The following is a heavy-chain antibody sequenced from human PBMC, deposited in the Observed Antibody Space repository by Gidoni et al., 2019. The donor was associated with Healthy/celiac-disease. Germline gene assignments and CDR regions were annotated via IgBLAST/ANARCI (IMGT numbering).Heavy chain of an antibody. CDR1: GFTFSGSA. J-gene: IGHJ4*02. D-gene: IGHD4-17*01. CDR3: TRQGTTTG. V-gene: IGHV3-73*02. CDR2: IRSKANSYAT. Sequence: EVQLVESGGGLVQPGGSLQPSCAASGFTFSGSAMHWVRQASGKGLEWVGRIRSKANSYATAYAASVKGRFTISRDDSKNTAYLQMNSLKTEDTAVYYCTRQGTTTGWGQGTLVTVSS.